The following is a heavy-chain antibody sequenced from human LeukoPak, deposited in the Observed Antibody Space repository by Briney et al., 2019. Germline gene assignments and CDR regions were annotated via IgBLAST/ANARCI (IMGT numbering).Heavy chain of an antibody. CDR2: ISGSGGST. Sequence: QRGGSLRLSCAASGFTFSSYAMSWVRQAPGKEKEWVSSISGSGGSTYYADSVKGRFTISRDKSMNALYLQMKSLRADDTAVYYCARVRKFLRDAFDVWGQGTMVTVSS. CDR1: GFTFSSYA. CDR3: ARVRKFLRDAFDV. J-gene: IGHJ3*01. D-gene: IGHD5/OR15-5a*01. V-gene: IGHV3-23*01.